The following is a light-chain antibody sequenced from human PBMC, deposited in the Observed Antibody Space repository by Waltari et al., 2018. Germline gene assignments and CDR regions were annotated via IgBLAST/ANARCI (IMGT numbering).Light chain of an antibody. CDR2: DVS. J-gene: IGLJ1*01. Sequence: QSALTQPASVSGSPGQSITISCTGTSSDVGGYNYVSWYQQHPGKAPKLMIYDVSKAPSGVSNRFTGSNSGNTASLTISGLQAEDEADYYCSSYTSSSTPYDFGTVTKVTVL. V-gene: IGLV2-14*01. CDR1: SSDVGGYNY. CDR3: SSYTSSSTPYD.